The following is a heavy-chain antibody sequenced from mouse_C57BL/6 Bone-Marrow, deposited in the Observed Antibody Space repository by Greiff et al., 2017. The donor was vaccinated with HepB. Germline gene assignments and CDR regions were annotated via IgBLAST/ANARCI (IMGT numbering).Heavy chain of an antibody. CDR1: GYTFTSYW. Sequence: QVQLQQSGAELVKPGASVKMSCKASGYTFTSYWITWVKQRPGQGLEWIGDIFPGSGSTNYNEKFKSKATLTVDTSSSTAYMQLSSLTSEDSAVYYCAREDYDGDYYAMEYWGQGTSVTVSS. D-gene: IGHD2-4*01. V-gene: IGHV1-55*01. J-gene: IGHJ4*01. CDR2: IFPGSGST. CDR3: AREDYDGDYYAMEY.